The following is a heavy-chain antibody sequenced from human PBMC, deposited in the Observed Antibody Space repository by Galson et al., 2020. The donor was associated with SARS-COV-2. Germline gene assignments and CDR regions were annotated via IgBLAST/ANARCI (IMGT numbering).Heavy chain of an antibody. CDR1: GFTFSSHA. J-gene: IGHJ3*02. CDR2: ISYDGSNN. D-gene: IGHD3-22*01. V-gene: IGHV3-30-3*01. Sequence: TGGSLRLSCAASGFTFSSHAMHWVRQAPGKGLEWVAVISYDGSNNYYADSVKGRFTISRDNSKNTLYLQMNSLRAEDTAVYYCARTFSGYYSDAVDIWGQGTMVTVSS. CDR3: ARTFSGYYSDAVDI.